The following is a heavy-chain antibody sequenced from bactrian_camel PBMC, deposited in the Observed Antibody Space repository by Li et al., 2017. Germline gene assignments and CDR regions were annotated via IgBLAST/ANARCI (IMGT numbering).Heavy chain of an antibody. CDR2: IDSGGGST. CDR3: ATARSVPPVVAGTPFFLGFGY. CDR1: EFIFSTVA. D-gene: IGHD6*01. J-gene: IGHJ6*01. Sequence: VQLVESGGGVVQPGGTLRLSCAASEFIFSTVAMSWVRQVPGKGLEWVSSIDSGGGSTYYADSVKGRFTISRDNAKNTVYLQMNSLKSEDTALYYCATARSVPPVVAGTPFFLGFGYWGQGTQVTVS. V-gene: IGHV3S40*01.